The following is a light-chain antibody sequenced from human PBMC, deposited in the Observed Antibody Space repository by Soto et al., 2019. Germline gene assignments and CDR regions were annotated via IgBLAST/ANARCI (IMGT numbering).Light chain of an antibody. Sequence: DIQVTQSHVTLSASVGDTVTITCRASQSLNNWLAWYQQKAGKAPKLLIYKASYLESGVPSRFSGSGSGTEFTLTISSLQPEDFATYYCQQYASFSWTFGQGTKVEIK. CDR1: QSLNNW. CDR3: QQYASFSWT. CDR2: KAS. V-gene: IGKV1-5*03. J-gene: IGKJ1*01.